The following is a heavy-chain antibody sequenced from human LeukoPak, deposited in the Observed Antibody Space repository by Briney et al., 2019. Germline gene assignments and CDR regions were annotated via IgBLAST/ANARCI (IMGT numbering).Heavy chain of an antibody. CDR2: ISGSGGGT. V-gene: IGHV3-23*01. J-gene: IGHJ5*02. CDR1: GFTFSSYA. CDR3: AKDSVRYCSGGSCMNWFDP. D-gene: IGHD2-15*01. Sequence: GGSLRLSCAASGFTFSSYAMSWVRKAQGKGLGRVSAISGSGGGTYYEDSVTGRFTISRDNSKNTLYLQMNSQRAEDTAVYYCAKDSVRYCSGGSCMNWFDPWGQGTLVTVSS.